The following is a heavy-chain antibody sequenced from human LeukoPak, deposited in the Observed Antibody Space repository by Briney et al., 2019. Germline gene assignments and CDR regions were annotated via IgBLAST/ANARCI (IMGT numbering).Heavy chain of an antibody. D-gene: IGHD2-2*01. Sequence: SVKVSCKASGGTFSSYAISWVRQAPGQGLEWMGGIIPIFGTANYAQKFQGRVTITADESTSTAYMELSSLRSEDTAVYYCAAHCSSTSCYQNYYYYGMDVWGQGTTVTVSS. J-gene: IGHJ6*02. CDR1: GGTFSSYA. CDR2: IIPIFGTA. V-gene: IGHV1-69*13. CDR3: AAHCSSTSCYQNYYYYGMDV.